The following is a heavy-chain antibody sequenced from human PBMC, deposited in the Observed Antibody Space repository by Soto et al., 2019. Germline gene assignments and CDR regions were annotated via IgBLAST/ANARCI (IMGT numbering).Heavy chain of an antibody. Sequence: QVQLQESGPGLVKPSETLSLTYTVSGGSVSSGSHYWSWIRQPPGKGLEWVGYVYYSGTTNYNPSLKSRVTISVDTSRNQFSLTLSSVTAADTAVYYCARDYRGYTTGYAFDIWGQGTMVTVSS. CDR3: ARDYRGYTTGYAFDI. J-gene: IGHJ3*02. CDR1: GGSVSSGSHY. D-gene: IGHD5-18*01. V-gene: IGHV4-61*01. CDR2: VYYSGTT.